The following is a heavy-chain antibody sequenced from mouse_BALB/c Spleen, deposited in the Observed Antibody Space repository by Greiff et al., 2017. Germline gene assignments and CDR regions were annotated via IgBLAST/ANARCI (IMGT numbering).Heavy chain of an antibody. CDR3: TRLGLPYAMDY. CDR2: IRLKSNNYAT. CDR1: GFTFSNYW. Sequence: DVKLQESGGGLVQPGGSMKLSCVASGFTFSNYWMNWVRQSPEKGLEWVAEIRLKSNNYATHYAESVKGRFTISRDDSKSSVYLQMNNLRAEDTGIYYCTRLGLPYAMDYWGQGTSVTVSS. J-gene: IGHJ4*01. V-gene: IGHV6-6*02. D-gene: IGHD2-4*01.